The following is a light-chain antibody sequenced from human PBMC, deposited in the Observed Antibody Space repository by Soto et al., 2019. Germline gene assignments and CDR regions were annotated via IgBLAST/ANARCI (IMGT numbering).Light chain of an antibody. CDR3: AQYYSEPLT. CDR2: AAS. V-gene: IGKV1-8*01. J-gene: IGKJ4*01. CDR1: QGISSH. Sequence: AIRSTQSPSSLSAATAYIVTITCRSSQGISSHLAWYQQTPGQPPKLMIYAASTLQSGVPSRFSGSGSGTDFTLTISCLHSEDFETYYCAQYYSEPLTFGGGTKVDIK.